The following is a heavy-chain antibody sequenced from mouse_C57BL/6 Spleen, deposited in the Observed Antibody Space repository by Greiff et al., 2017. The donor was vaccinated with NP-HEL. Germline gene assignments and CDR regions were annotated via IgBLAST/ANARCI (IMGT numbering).Heavy chain of an antibody. Sequence: QVQLQQSGAELVKPGASVKISCKASGYAFSSYWMNWVKQRPGKGLEWIGQIYPGDGDTNYNGKFKGKATLTADKSSSTAYMQLSSLTSEDSAVYFCARGGDYGKYFDYWGQGTTLTVSS. CDR3: ARGGDYGKYFDY. D-gene: IGHD2-1*01. CDR2: IYPGDGDT. V-gene: IGHV1-80*01. J-gene: IGHJ2*01. CDR1: GYAFSSYW.